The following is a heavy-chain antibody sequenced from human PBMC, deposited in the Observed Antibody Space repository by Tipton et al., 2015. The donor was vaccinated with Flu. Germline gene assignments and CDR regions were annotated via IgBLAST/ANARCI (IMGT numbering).Heavy chain of an antibody. Sequence: SLRLSCAASEFTFSAYWMHWVRQGPGKGLVWVSHVNSDRSSITYADSVKGRFTVSRDNAENSLYLQMYSLRAEDTAVYYCARDRGAAPGAYFFDYWGQGALVTVSS. J-gene: IGHJ4*02. CDR3: ARDRGAAPGAYFFDY. CDR1: EFTFSAYW. V-gene: IGHV3-74*01. D-gene: IGHD6-13*01. CDR2: VNSDRSSI.